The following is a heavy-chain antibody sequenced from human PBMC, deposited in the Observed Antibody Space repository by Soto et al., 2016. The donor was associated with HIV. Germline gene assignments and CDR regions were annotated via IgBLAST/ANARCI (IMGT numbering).Heavy chain of an antibody. Sequence: EVQLVESGGGLVQPGGSLRLSCAASGFTFSTYSMNWVRQAPGKGLEWVSYISRSSTTIYYADSVKGRFTISRDNAENSLYLQMNSLRAEDTAVYYCARGGEYYDILTGYWGQGTWSLSPQ. V-gene: IGHV3-48*04. CDR1: GFTFSTYS. CDR3: ARGGEYYDILTGY. J-gene: IGHJ4*02. D-gene: IGHD3-9*01. CDR2: ISRSSTTI.